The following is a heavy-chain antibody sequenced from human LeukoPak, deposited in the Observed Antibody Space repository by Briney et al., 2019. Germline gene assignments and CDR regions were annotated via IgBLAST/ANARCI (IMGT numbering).Heavy chain of an antibody. CDR1: AGSVSSSSYY. D-gene: IGHD5-18*01. V-gene: IGHV4-39*01. Sequence: SETLPLTCTVSAGSVSSSSYYWGWIRQPPGKGLEWIASIRYSGNTFYNPSLKSRVTISVDTSKNQFSLRLNYVTAADTAVYYCARQPQSEYSYGFEDHWGQGILVTVSS. CDR2: IRYSGNT. J-gene: IGHJ4*02. CDR3: ARQPQSEYSYGFEDH.